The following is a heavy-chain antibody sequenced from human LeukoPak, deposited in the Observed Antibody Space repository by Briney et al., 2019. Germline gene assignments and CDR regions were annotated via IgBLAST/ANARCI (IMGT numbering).Heavy chain of an antibody. CDR3: ARGPYDILTRLITKSQNYWYFDL. J-gene: IGHJ2*01. Sequence: GGSLRLSCAASGFTFSSYDMHWVRQATGKGLEWVSAIGTAGDTYYPGSVKGRFTISRDNSKNTLYLQMNSLRAEDTAVYYCARGPYDILTRLITKSQNYWYFDLWGRGTLVTVSS. D-gene: IGHD3-9*01. CDR1: GFTFSSYD. CDR2: IGTAGDT. V-gene: IGHV3-13*01.